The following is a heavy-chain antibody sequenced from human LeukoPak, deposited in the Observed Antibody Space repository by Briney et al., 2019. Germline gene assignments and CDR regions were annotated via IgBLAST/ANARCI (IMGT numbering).Heavy chain of an antibody. J-gene: IGHJ4*02. V-gene: IGHV4-59*01. CDR1: GGSINSYY. CDR3: ARASVFSGSSFDY. Sequence: LETLSLTCTVSGGSINSYYWSWIRQPPGKGLEWIGHIYYIGSTDYQSSLKSRVTISVDTSKNQFSLKLSSVTPADTAMYYCARASVFSGSSFDYWGQGTLVTVSS. CDR2: IYYIGST. D-gene: IGHD1-26*01.